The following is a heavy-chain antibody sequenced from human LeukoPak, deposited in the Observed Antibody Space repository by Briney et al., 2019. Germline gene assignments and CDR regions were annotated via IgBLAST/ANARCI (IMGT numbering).Heavy chain of an antibody. Sequence: RGSLRLSCVASGFTFRSYAMAWVRQAPGKGLEQGLEWVASIIAGGDTFYADSVKGRFTISRDNSRNTLYLQMNRLRAEDTDIYYCASGSTPGSGYYFDSWGPGTLVTVSS. CDR3: ASGSTPGSGYYFDS. CDR2: IIAGGDT. V-gene: IGHV3-23*01. CDR1: GFTFRSYA. J-gene: IGHJ4*01. D-gene: IGHD3-22*01.